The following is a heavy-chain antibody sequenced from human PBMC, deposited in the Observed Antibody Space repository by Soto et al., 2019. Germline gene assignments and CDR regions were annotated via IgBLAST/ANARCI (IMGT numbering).Heavy chain of an antibody. D-gene: IGHD5-12*01. CDR1: GGTFSSYT. J-gene: IGHJ4*02. CDR3: ASNVDIVATTATYYFDY. V-gene: IGHV1-69*02. CDR2: IIPILGIA. Sequence: ASVKVSCKASGGTFSSYTISWVRQAPGQGLEWMGRIIPILGIANYAQKFQGRVTITADKSTSTAYMELSSLRSEDTAVYYCASNVDIVATTATYYFDYWGQGTLVTVSS.